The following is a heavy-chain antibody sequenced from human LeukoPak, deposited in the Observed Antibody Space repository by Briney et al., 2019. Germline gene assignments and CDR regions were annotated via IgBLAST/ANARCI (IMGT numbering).Heavy chain of an antibody. CDR2: IYCSGST. Sequence: PSQTLSLTCTGSGYSINSGDYYWGWIPQPPGKGLEWIRYIYCSGSTYDNPPLKSLVTISVDSSKKQFSLRLSSLTAADTAVYYCARETVLRGPGLYDYYYYGMDVWGQGTTVTVSS. J-gene: IGHJ6*02. D-gene: IGHD2-8*01. V-gene: IGHV4-30-4*08. CDR1: GYSINSGDYY. CDR3: ARETVLRGPGLYDYYYYGMDV.